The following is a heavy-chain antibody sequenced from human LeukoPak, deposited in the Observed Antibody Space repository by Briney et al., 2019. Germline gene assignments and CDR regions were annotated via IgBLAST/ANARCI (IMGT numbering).Heavy chain of an antibody. CDR1: GGSISSSY. CDR2: IYYSGST. Sequence: SEALSLTCTVSGGSISSSYWTWIRQSPGKGLEWIGYIYYSGSTNYNPSLKSRVTISLDTSKNQFSLKLSSVTAADTAVYYCARSQRSSAYDLGYWGQGTLVTISS. V-gene: IGHV4-59*01. CDR3: ARSQRSSAYDLGY. J-gene: IGHJ4*02. D-gene: IGHD5-12*01.